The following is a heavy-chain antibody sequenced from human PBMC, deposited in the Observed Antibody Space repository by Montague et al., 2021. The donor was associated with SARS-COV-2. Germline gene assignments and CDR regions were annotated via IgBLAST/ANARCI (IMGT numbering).Heavy chain of an antibody. CDR1: GFTFSSYR. J-gene: IGHJ5*02. CDR3: ARDYHYDILTGYYSS. Sequence: SLRLNCVASGFTFSSYRMNWVRQAPGKGLEWVSSISSSSSYIYYADSVKGRFTISRDNAKNSLYLQMNSLRAEDTAVYYCARDYHYDILTGYYSSWGQGTLVTVSS. CDR2: ISSSSSYI. D-gene: IGHD3-9*01. V-gene: IGHV3-21*01.